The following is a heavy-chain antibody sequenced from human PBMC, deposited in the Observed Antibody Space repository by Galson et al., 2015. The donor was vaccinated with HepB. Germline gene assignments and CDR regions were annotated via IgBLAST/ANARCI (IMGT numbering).Heavy chain of an antibody. CDR2: IKQDGSEK. D-gene: IGHD3-22*01. CDR1: GFTFSSYW. J-gene: IGHJ4*02. CDR3: AREQKSYYDSSGYYWSY. Sequence: SLRLSCAASGFTFSSYWMSWVRQAPGKGLEWVANIKQDGSEKYYVDSVKGRFTISRDNAKNSLYLQMNSRRAEDTAVYYCAREQKSYYDSSGYYWSYWGQGTLVTVSS. V-gene: IGHV3-7*03.